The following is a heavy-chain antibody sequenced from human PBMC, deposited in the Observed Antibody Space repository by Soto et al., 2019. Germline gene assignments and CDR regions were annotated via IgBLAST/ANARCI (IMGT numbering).Heavy chain of an antibody. J-gene: IGHJ4*02. CDR3: ARVRVKYYGSGSYGDFDY. CDR1: RGSISSSNW. V-gene: IGHV4-4*02. Sequence: SETLSLTCAVSRGSISSSNWWSWVRQPPGKGLEWIGEIYPRGSTKYDPSLKSRVTISVDQSKKQFSLKLRSVTAADTAVYYCARVRVKYYGSGSYGDFDYWGQGTLVTVSS. D-gene: IGHD3-10*01. CDR2: IYPRGST.